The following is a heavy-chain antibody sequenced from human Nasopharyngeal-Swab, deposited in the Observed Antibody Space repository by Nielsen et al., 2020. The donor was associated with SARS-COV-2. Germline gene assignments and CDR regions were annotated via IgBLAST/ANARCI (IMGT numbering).Heavy chain of an antibody. Sequence: GESLKISCAASGFTFSSYAMHWVRQAPGKGLEWVAVISYDGSNKYYADSVKGRFTISRDNSKNTLYLQMNSLRAEDTAVYYCASEHPRPDWYFDLWGRGTLVTVSS. CDR1: GFTFSSYA. V-gene: IGHV3-30-3*01. CDR3: ASEHPRPDWYFDL. J-gene: IGHJ2*01. CDR2: ISYDGSNK.